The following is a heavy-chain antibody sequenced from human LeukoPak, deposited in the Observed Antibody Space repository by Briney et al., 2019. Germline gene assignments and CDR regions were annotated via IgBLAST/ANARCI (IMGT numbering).Heavy chain of an antibody. V-gene: IGHV1-18*01. CDR2: ISAYNGNT. CDR3: ARGAPSLLRYFDWLYPDYYYGMDV. CDR1: GYTFTSYG. D-gene: IGHD3-9*01. Sequence: VASVKVSCKASGYTFTSYGISWVRQAPGQGLEWMGWISAYNGNTNYAQKLQGRVTMTTDTSTSTAYMELRSLRSDDTAVYYCARGAPSLLRYFDWLYPDYYYGMDVWGQGTTVTVSS. J-gene: IGHJ6*02.